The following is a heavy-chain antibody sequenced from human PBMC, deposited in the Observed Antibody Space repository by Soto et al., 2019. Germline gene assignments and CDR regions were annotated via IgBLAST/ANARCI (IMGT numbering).Heavy chain of an antibody. D-gene: IGHD5-12*01. CDR3: ARGSWDDVSGHYYIDV. V-gene: IGHV6-1*02. CDR1: GDSVSRDSAA. Sequence: QVQLQQSGPGLVKPSQSLSLTCAISGDSVSRDSAAWNWIRQTPSRSLEWLGRIYYRSKWLNTYEVSVNSRITISPDTSKNQFSLQLSSVTPEDTAVYYCARGSWDDVSGHYYIDVWDEGTTVTVSS. J-gene: IGHJ6*03. CDR2: IYYRSKWLN.